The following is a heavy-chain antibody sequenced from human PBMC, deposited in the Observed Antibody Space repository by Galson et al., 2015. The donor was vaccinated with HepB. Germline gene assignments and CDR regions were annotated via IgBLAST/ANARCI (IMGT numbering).Heavy chain of an antibody. V-gene: IGHV3-30*04. CDR2: ISQDGSIT. CDR3: ARSEPRTWHNFDY. J-gene: IGHJ4*02. Sequence: SLRLSCATSGFTFSRYTMHWVRQAPGRGMEWVAVISQDGSITHHADSVKGRFTTSRDNSENTLYLQMNSLRTEDTAVFYCARSEPRTWHNFDYWGQGTLVTVSS. D-gene: IGHD1-14*01. CDR1: GFTFSRYT.